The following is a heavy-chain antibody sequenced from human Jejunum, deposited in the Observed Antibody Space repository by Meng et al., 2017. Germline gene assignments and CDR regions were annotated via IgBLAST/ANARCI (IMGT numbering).Heavy chain of an antibody. D-gene: IGHD2-15*01. Sequence: QLQESGPGLVQPSGTLSLTFGVTGGSIGSSNRWSWVRQSPGKGLEWIGEMYHGGDTNYNPSLETRVTISTDTSRNEFSLKLRSVTAADTAVYYCARDWGCRDGSCFSGLLEYWGQGILVTVSS. CDR1: GGSIGSSNR. J-gene: IGHJ4*02. V-gene: IGHV4-4*02. CDR2: MYHGGDT. CDR3: ARDWGCRDGSCFSGLLEY.